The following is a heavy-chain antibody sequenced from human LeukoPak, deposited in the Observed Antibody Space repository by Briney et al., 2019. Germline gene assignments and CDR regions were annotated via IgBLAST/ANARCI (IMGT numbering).Heavy chain of an antibody. D-gene: IGHD4-17*01. J-gene: IGHJ4*02. CDR1: GLTFGDYA. V-gene: IGHV3-49*04. CDR2: FTGRHYGGTT. Sequence: PGRSLRLSCTASGLTFGDYAVTWVRQGPGKGLEWVASFTGRHYGGTTEYAASVRGRFTISIDDSKTIAYLHMNRLTIEDTATYYCHRWTTVTTFDNWGQGTLVIVSP. CDR3: HRWTTVTTFDN.